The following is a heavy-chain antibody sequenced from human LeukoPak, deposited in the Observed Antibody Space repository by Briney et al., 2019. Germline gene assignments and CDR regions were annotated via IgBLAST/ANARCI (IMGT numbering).Heavy chain of an antibody. J-gene: IGHJ4*02. CDR3: ARRSSLDY. Sequence: PGGSLRLSCAASGFTFSDYYMSWIRQAPGKGLEWVSHISPGGSTISYTDSVKGRFTISRDNAKSSLYLQMNNLRVEDTAAYYCARRSSLDYWGQGTLVTVSS. V-gene: IGHV3-11*01. CDR2: ISPGGSTI. D-gene: IGHD6-13*01. CDR1: GFTFSDYY.